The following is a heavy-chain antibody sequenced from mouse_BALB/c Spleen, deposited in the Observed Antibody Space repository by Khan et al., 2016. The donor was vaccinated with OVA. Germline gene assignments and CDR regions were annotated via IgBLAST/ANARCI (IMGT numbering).Heavy chain of an antibody. CDR3: ARDGAYYRNDGCFAY. Sequence: QIQLVQSGAELARPGASVKMSCKASGYTFTSYTIHWIKQRPGQGLEWIGYINPSSGYTNYNQKFKDKATLTADKSSTTAYMQLSSLTSDDSAVYYCARDGAYYRNDGCFAYWGQGTLVTVSA. V-gene: IGHV1-4*01. CDR1: GYTFTSYT. D-gene: IGHD2-14*01. CDR2: INPSSGYT. J-gene: IGHJ3*01.